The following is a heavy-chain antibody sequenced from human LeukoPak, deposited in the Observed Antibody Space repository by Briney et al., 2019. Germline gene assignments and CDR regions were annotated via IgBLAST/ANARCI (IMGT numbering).Heavy chain of an antibody. D-gene: IGHD1-26*01. Sequence: KPGGSLRLSCAASGFTFSTSNMNWVRQAPGKGLEWVSYISSSSSYTNYADSVKGRFTISRDNAKNSLYLQMNSLRAEDTAVYYCARILEWELYQAVYWYFDLWGRGTLVTVSS. CDR3: ARILEWELYQAVYWYFDL. CDR1: GFTFSTSN. J-gene: IGHJ2*01. CDR2: ISSSSSYT. V-gene: IGHV3-21*05.